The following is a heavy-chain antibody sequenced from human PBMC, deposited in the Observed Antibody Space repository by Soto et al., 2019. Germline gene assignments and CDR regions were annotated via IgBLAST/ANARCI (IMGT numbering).Heavy chain of an antibody. V-gene: IGHV4-38-2*01. D-gene: IGHD2-21*02. CDR3: ARQRTTVVTQAYFEC. CDR1: CDSISRGYY. Sequence: SETLSLTCAVSCDSISRGYYWAWIRHPPGKGLEYIGSIYHSGTTYYNPSLMSRVTISVVTSKNQFSLNLRSVTAADTALYYCARQRTTVVTQAYFECWGKGARVTVSS. CDR2: IYHSGTT. J-gene: IGHJ4*02.